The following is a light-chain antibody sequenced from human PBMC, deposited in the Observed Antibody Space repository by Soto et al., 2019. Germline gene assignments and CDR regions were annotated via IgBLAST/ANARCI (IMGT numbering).Light chain of an antibody. CDR2: DVS. Sequence: QSALTQPRSVSGTPGQSVSISCAGTSSDFGGYKYVSWYQQHPGKAPKLMIFDVSERPSGVPDRFSGSKSGNTASLTISGVRAEDEADYFCCSYVGGWVFGGGTQLTVL. CDR3: CSYVGGWV. J-gene: IGLJ3*02. CDR1: SSDFGGYKY. V-gene: IGLV2-11*01.